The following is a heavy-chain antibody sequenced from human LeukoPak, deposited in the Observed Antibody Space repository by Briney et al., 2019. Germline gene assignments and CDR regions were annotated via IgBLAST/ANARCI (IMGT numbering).Heavy chain of an antibody. CDR2: IKPDGSDT. CDR3: ARDGIDY. D-gene: IGHD1-1*01. J-gene: IGHJ4*02. CDR1: GFIFTDYW. V-gene: IGHV3-7*04. Sequence: GGALRLSCAASGFIFTDYWMSWVREAPGKGLEWVANIKPDGSDTYYADSVKGRFTISKDDAENSVFLQMNSLRVEDTALYYCARDGIDYWGQGTLVTVYS.